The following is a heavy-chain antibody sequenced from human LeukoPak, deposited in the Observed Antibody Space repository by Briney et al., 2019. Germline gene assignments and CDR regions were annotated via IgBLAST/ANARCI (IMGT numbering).Heavy chain of an antibody. CDR1: GGSISSSRYY. CDR2: IIYSGST. D-gene: IGHD2-15*01. J-gene: IGHJ4*02. CDR3: ARNSPLLCDAGSCYPTDY. Sequence: SETLSLTCGVSGGSISSSRYYWGWIRQPPGKGLEWIGSIIYSGSTYYNPSLKSRVTISLNTSKNHFSLKLSSVPAADLAVFSAARNSPLLCDAGSCYPTDYWGQGALVTVSS. V-gene: IGHV4-39*02.